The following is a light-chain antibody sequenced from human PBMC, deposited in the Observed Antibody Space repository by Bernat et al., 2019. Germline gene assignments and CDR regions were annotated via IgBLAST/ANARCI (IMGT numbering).Light chain of an antibody. V-gene: IGLV3-25*02. J-gene: IGLJ1*01. CDR1: GLSNQY. CDR2: KGT. CDR3: QSADSETIYG. Sequence: SYDLTQSPSVSVSPGQTATITCSGNGLSNQYASWYQQKSGQAPLLVIYKGTERPSGIPERFTGSTSGTTVTLTISGVQAEEEADYFCQSADSETIYGFGPGTKVTVL.